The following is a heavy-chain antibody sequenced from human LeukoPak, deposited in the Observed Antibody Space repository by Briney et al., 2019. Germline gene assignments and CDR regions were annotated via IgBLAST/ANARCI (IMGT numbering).Heavy chain of an antibody. V-gene: IGHV3-15*01. D-gene: IGHD1-7*01. CDR2: IKSKTDGGTT. Sequence: GGSLRLSCAASGFTFSNAWMSWVRQAPGKRLEWVGRIKSKTDGGTTDYAAPVKGRFTISRDDSKNTLYLQMNSLKTEDTAVYYCTTDRRGNWNYEHWGQGTLVTVSS. CDR3: TTDRRGNWNYEH. CDR1: GFTFSNAW. J-gene: IGHJ1*01.